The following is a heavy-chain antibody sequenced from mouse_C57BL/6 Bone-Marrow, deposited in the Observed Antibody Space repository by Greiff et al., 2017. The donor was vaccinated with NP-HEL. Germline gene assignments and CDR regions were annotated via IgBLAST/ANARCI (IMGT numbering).Heavy chain of an antibody. D-gene: IGHD4-1*01. J-gene: IGHJ1*03. Sequence: VQLKQSGPELVKPGASVKISCKASGYTFTDYYMNWVKQSHGKSLEWIGDINPNNGGTSYNQKFKGKATLTVDKSSSTAYMELRSLTSEDSAVYYCARERDWDWYFDVWGTGTTVTVSS. CDR1: GYTFTDYY. CDR3: ARERDWDWYFDV. V-gene: IGHV1-26*01. CDR2: INPNNGGT.